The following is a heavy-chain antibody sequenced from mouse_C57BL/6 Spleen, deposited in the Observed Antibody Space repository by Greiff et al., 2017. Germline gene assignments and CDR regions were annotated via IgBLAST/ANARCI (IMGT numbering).Heavy chain of an antibody. D-gene: IGHD2-5*01. Sequence: QVQLQQPGAELVRPGTSVKLSCKASGYTFTSYWMHWVKQRPGQGLEWIGVIDPSDSYTNYNQKFKGKATITADTSSNTAYLQLSSLTSEDTAVYYCTTLYYSNFDYWGQGTTLTVSS. CDR3: TTLYYSNFDY. CDR1: GYTFTSYW. CDR2: IDPSDSYT. V-gene: IGHV1-59*01. J-gene: IGHJ2*01.